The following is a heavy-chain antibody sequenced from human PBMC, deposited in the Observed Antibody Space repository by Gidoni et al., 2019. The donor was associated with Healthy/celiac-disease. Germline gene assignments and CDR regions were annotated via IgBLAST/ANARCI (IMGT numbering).Heavy chain of an antibody. D-gene: IGHD3-22*01. CDR1: GFTVSSNY. Sequence: EVQLVESGGGLVQPGGSLRLSCAASGFTVSSNYMSWVRQAPGKGLEWVSVIYSGGSTYYADSVKGRFTISRDNSKNTLYLQMNSLRAEDTAVYYCARDTSPGYDSSGYYYYDYYYGMDVWGQGTTVTVSS. J-gene: IGHJ6*02. V-gene: IGHV3-66*02. CDR3: ARDTSPGYDSSGYYYYDYYYGMDV. CDR2: IYSGGST.